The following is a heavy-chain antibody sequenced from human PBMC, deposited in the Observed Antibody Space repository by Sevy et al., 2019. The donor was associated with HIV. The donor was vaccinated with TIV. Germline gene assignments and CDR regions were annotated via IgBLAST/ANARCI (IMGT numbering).Heavy chain of an antibody. Sequence: GGSLRLSCAASGFTFSNYYMSWIRQAPGKGLEWVSYISGSGSTIYYADSVKGRFTISRDNARTSLFLQMDSLRAEDTALYYCARDLWFGGFWGHWFDPWGQGSLVTVSS. D-gene: IGHD3-10*01. J-gene: IGHJ5*02. CDR3: ARDLWFGGFWGHWFDP. CDR2: ISGSGSTI. V-gene: IGHV3-11*04. CDR1: GFTFSNYY.